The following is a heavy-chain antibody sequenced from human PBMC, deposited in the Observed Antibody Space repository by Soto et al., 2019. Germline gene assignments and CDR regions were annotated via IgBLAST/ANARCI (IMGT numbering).Heavy chain of an antibody. CDR1: GGSISSSSYY. J-gene: IGHJ5*02. D-gene: IGHD3-10*01. V-gene: IGHV4-39*01. Sequence: SETLSLTCTVSGGSISSSSYYWGWIRQPPEKGLEWIGSIYYSGSTYYNPSLKSRVTISVDTSKNQFSLKLSSVTAADTAVYYCARLTPYYYGSGSYYNTEKLRFDPWGQGTLVTVSS. CDR3: ARLTPYYYGSGSYYNTEKLRFDP. CDR2: IYYSGST.